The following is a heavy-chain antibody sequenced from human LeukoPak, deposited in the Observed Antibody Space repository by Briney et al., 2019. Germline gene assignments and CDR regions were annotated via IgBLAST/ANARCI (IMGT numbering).Heavy chain of an antibody. D-gene: IGHD3-10*01. J-gene: IGHJ5*02. Sequence: SETLSLTCTVSGASISSYYWSWIRQPPGKGLEWIGYISYIGSTNYNPSLKSRVTISVDTSKNQFSLKLSSVTAADTAVYYCARTTDSITMVRAPLGWFDPWGQGTLVTVSS. CDR1: GASISSYY. V-gene: IGHV4-59*08. CDR2: ISYIGST. CDR3: ARTTDSITMVRAPLGWFDP.